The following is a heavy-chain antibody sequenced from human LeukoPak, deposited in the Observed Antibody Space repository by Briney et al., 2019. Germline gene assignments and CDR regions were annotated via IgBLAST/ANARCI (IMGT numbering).Heavy chain of an antibody. CDR2: ISYDGSNK. V-gene: IGHV3-30*18. Sequence: PGGSLRLSCAASGFTFSSYGMHWVRQAPGKGLEWVAVISYDGSNKYYADSVKGRFTISRDNSKNTLYLQMNSLRAEDTAVYYCAKAVVGATRPLDYWGQGTLVTVSS. D-gene: IGHD1-26*01. CDR1: GFTFSSYG. CDR3: AKAVVGATRPLDY. J-gene: IGHJ4*02.